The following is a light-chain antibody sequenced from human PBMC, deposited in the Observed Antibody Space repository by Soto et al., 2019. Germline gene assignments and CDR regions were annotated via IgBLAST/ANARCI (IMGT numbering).Light chain of an antibody. CDR3: QQYGSSGT. J-gene: IGKJ2*01. CDR2: GAS. V-gene: IGKV3-20*01. CDR1: QSVSSSY. Sequence: EIVMTQSPGTLSLSPGERATLSCRASQSVSSSYLAWYQQKPGQAPSLLIYGASSRATGIPDRFSGSGSGTDFTLTISRLEAEDVAVYYCQQYGSSGTFGQGTKLEIK.